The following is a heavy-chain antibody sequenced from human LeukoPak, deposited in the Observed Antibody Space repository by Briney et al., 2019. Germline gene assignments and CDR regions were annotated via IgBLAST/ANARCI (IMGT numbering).Heavy chain of an antibody. CDR1: GGSIINSNW. D-gene: IGHD5-18*01. CDR2: IDHSGST. V-gene: IGHV4-4*02. J-gene: IGHJ4*02. CDR3: AKSLEELWLTYYFDY. Sequence: SETLSLTCAVSGGSIINSNWWSWVRQPPGKGLEWIGEIDHSGSTSYNPSLKSRVTMSVDRSQNQFSLRLSTVTAADTAVYYCAKSLEELWLTYYFDYWGQGTLVTVSS.